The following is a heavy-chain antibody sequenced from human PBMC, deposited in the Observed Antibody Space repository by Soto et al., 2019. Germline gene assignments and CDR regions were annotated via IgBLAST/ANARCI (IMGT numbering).Heavy chain of an antibody. CDR2: INPNSGGT. J-gene: IGHJ5*02. V-gene: IGHV1-2*04. D-gene: IGHD3-10*01. CDR1: GYTFTGYY. CDR3: ARNARYYGSGSATWFDP. Sequence: QVQLVQSGAEVKKPGASVKVSCKASGYTFTGYYMHWVRQAPGQGLEWMGWINPNSGGTNYAQKFQGWVTMTRDTSISTAYMELGRLRSDDTAVYYCARNARYYGSGSATWFDPWGQGTLVTVSS.